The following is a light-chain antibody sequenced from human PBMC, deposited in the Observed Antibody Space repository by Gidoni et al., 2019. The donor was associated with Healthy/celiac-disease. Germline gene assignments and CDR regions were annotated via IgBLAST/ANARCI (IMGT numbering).Light chain of an antibody. CDR1: QSLLHSNGYNY. J-gene: IGKJ5*01. CDR3: MQDLQSIT. V-gene: IGKV2-28*01. CDR2: LGS. Sequence: DIVMTQSLLSLPVTPGEPASISCRSSQSLLHSNGYNYLDWYLQKPGQSPQLLIYLGSNRASGVPDRFSGSGSGTDFTLKISRVEAEDVGVYYCMQDLQSITFXQXTRLEIK.